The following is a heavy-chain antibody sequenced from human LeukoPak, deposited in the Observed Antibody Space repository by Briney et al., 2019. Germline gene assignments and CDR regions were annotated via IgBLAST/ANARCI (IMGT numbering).Heavy chain of an antibody. D-gene: IGHD1-7*01. CDR3: ARDRMKGGTSFDY. J-gene: IGHJ4*02. CDR2: IWYDGSNK. CDR1: GFTFSSYG. V-gene: IGHV3-33*01. Sequence: GGSLRLSCAASGFTFSSYGMHWVRQAPGKGLEWLAVIWYDGSNKYYADSVKGRFTISRDNSRNTLYLQMNSLRAEDTAVYYCARDRMKGGTSFDYWGQGTLVTVSS.